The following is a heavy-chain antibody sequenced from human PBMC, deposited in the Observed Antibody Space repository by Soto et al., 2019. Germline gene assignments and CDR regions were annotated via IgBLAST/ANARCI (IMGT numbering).Heavy chain of an antibody. CDR1: GFTFDDYG. CDR2: INWNGGST. CDR3: ARDRSGVVIPKLNAYYYYGMDV. Sequence: GGSLRLSCAASGFTFDDYGMSWVRQAPGKGLEWVSGINWNGGSTGYADSVKGRFTISRDNAKNSLYLQMNSLRAEDTALYYCARDRSGVVIPKLNAYYYYGMDVWGQGTSVTVSS. D-gene: IGHD2-21*01. V-gene: IGHV3-20*04. J-gene: IGHJ6*02.